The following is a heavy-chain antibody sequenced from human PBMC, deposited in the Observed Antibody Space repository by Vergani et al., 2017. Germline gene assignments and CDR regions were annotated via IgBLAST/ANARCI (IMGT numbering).Heavy chain of an antibody. J-gene: IGHJ5*02. Sequence: QVQLQESGPGLVKPSETLSLTCTVSGGSISSYYWSWIRQPPGKGLEWIGYIYYSGSTNYNPSLKSRVTISVDTSKNQFSLKLSSVTAADTAVYYCARGGTPKGFYSAAYNWFDPWGQGTLVTVSS. CDR3: ARGGTPKGFYSAAYNWFDP. D-gene: IGHD4-11*01. CDR1: GGSISSYY. V-gene: IGHV4-59*12. CDR2: IYYSGST.